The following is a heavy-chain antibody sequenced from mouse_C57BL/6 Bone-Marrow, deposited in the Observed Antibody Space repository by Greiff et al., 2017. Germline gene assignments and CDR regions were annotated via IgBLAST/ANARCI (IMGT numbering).Heavy chain of an antibody. CDR1: GFNIKDYY. D-gene: IGHD1-3*01. Sequence: EVQLQQSGAELVRPGASVKLSCTASGFNIKDYYMHWVKQRPERGLERIGRIDPEDGDTEYAPKFQGKATMTADTSSNTAYLQLSSLTSEDTAVYYCTSSDNSCYFDYWGQGTTLTVSS. CDR3: TSSDNSCYFDY. J-gene: IGHJ2*01. CDR2: IDPEDGDT. V-gene: IGHV14-1*01.